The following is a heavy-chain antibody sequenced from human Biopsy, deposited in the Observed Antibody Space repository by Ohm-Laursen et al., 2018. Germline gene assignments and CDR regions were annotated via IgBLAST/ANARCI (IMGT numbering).Heavy chain of an antibody. D-gene: IGHD2-2*02. CDR3: VKQWGGYNFDS. Sequence: SLRLSCTASGLTFNTYAMNWVRQAPGKGLEWVSHIDVSEDNTYYADSVRGRFTISRDNSKKMVHLQINSLRADDTAVYYCVKQWGGYNFDSWGQGTLVTVSS. CDR2: IDVSEDNT. J-gene: IGHJ4*01. V-gene: IGHV3-23*01. CDR1: GLTFNTYA.